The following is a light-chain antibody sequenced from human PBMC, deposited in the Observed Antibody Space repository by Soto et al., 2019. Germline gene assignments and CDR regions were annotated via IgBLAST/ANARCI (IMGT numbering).Light chain of an antibody. J-gene: IGLJ1*01. CDR1: SSDVGGYNY. Sequence: QSALTQPASVSGSPGQSITISCTGTSSDVGGYNYVSWYQQHPGKAPKLMIYEVNNRRSGVSNRFSGSKSGSTASLTISWLQAEDWADYYCGSNTSSSTGVFGPGTKVTVL. CDR3: GSNTSSSTGV. V-gene: IGLV2-14*01. CDR2: EVN.